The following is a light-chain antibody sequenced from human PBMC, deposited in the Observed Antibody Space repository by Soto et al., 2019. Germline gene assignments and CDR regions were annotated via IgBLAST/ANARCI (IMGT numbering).Light chain of an antibody. CDR1: SSDVGGYNY. J-gene: IGLJ1*01. Sequence: QSVLTQPPSASGSPGQSVTISCTGTSSDVGGYNYVPWYQQHPGKAPKLMIYEVSKRPTGVPARFSGSKSANTASLAVSWLQVEDEDDYYCSSYAGTDNFYVFGTGTKVTVL. V-gene: IGLV2-8*01. CDR3: SSYAGTDNFYV. CDR2: EVS.